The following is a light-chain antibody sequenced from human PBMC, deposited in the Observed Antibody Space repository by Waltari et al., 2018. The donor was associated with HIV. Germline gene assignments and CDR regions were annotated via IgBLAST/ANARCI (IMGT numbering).Light chain of an antibody. CDR1: SSNIGDNT. J-gene: IGLJ3*02. CDR3: ATWDDSLNGHL. V-gene: IGLV1-44*01. CDR2: SSN. Sequence: QSALTQPPSASGTPGPRVTIFCSASSSNIGDNTVNWYQVLPGTAPKLLIYSSNQRPSGVPDRFSGSRSGTSASLAISGLQSEDEADYYCATWDDSLNGHLFGGGTKLTVL.